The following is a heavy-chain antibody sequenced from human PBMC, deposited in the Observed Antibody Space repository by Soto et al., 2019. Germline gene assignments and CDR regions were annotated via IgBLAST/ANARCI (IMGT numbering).Heavy chain of an antibody. J-gene: IGHJ5*02. Sequence: GESLKISCKVSGYSFTSYWISWVRQMPGKGLEWMGRIDPSDSYTNYSPSFQGHVTISADKSISTAYLQWSSLKASDTAMYYCARPRITMVRGAGWFDPWGQGTLVTVSS. V-gene: IGHV5-10-1*01. CDR3: ARPRITMVRGAGWFDP. CDR1: GYSFTSYW. D-gene: IGHD3-10*01. CDR2: IDPSDSYT.